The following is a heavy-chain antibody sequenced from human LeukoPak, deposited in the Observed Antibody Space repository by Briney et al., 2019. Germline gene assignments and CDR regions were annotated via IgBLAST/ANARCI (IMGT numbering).Heavy chain of an antibody. CDR2: INPNSGGT. J-gene: IGHJ4*02. CDR1: GYTFTGYY. Sequence: VASVKVSCKASGYTFTGYYMHWVRQAPGQGLEWMGWINPNSGGTNYAQKFQGRVAMTRNTSISTAYMELSRLRSDDTAVYYCARAKPYDNNGYSPELRYWGQGTLVTVS. D-gene: IGHD3-22*01. CDR3: ARAKPYDNNGYSPELRY. V-gene: IGHV1-2*02.